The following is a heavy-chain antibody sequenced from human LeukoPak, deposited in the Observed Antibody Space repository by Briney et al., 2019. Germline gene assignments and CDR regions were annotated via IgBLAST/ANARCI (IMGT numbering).Heavy chain of an antibody. D-gene: IGHD2-2*01. Sequence: GASVKVSCKASGYTFTSYGISWVRQAPGRGLEWMGWISAYNGNTNYAQKLQGRVTMTTDTSTSTAYMELRSLRSDDMAVYYCAGRKYQDYYYYYYMDVWGKGTTVTVSS. J-gene: IGHJ6*03. V-gene: IGHV1-18*03. CDR1: GYTFTSYG. CDR3: AGRKYQDYYYYYYMDV. CDR2: ISAYNGNT.